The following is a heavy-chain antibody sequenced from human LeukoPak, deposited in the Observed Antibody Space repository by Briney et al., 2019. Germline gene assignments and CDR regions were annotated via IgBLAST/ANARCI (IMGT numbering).Heavy chain of an antibody. V-gene: IGHV3-33*01. J-gene: IGHJ4*01. CDR3: ASDSGYDGGDY. D-gene: IGHD5-12*01. CDR2: IWYDGSNK. CDR1: GFTFSSYG. Sequence: PGGSLRLSCAASGFTFSSYGMHWVRQAPGKGLEWVAVIWYDGSNKYYADSVKGRFTISRDNSKNTLYLQMNSLRAEDTAVYYCASDSGYDGGDYWGQGTTVTVSS.